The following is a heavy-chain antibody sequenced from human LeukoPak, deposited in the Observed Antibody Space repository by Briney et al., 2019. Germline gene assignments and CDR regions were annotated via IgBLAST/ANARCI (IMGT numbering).Heavy chain of an antibody. Sequence: GGSLRLSCAASGFTFSSYGMHWVRQAPGKGLEWVAVIWYDGSNEYFVDSVKGRFTISRDNSKNTLYLQMNSLRAEDTAVYYCARAGDSGNLAWGQGTLVTVSS. CDR3: ARAGDSGNLA. CDR2: IWYDGSNE. D-gene: IGHD1-26*01. J-gene: IGHJ5*02. V-gene: IGHV3-33*01. CDR1: GFTFSSYG.